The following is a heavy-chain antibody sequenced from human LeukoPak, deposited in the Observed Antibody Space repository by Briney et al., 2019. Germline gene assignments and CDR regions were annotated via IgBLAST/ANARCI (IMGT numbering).Heavy chain of an antibody. CDR2: IYYSGST. D-gene: IGHD3-10*01. J-gene: IGHJ6*02. CDR3: ARHTDYYGSGSYSYYYYGMDV. V-gene: IGHV4-59*08. CDR1: GGSISSYY. Sequence: SETLSLTCTVSGGSISSYYWSWIRQPPGKGLEWIGYIYYSGSTNYNPSLKSRVTISVDTSKNQFSLKLSSVTAADTAVYYCARHTDYYGSGSYSYYYYGMDVWGQGTTVTVSS.